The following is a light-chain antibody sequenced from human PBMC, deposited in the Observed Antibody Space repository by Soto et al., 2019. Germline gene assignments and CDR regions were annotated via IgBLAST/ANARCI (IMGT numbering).Light chain of an antibody. Sequence: IVLTQSPATLSLSPGERATLSCRASQSLGYYLDWFQQKHGQAPRLLIYDTSNRASGIPDRFSGSGSGTDFTLTISSLDPEDFAVYYCQQRRDWPLTFGGGTKVEIK. CDR1: QSLGYY. CDR3: QQRRDWPLT. V-gene: IGKV3-11*01. J-gene: IGKJ4*01. CDR2: DTS.